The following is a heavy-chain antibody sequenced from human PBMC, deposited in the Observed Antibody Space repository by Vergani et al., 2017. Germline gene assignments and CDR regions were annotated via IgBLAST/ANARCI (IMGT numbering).Heavy chain of an antibody. CDR1: GFTFSSYG. Sequence: QVQLVESGGGVVQPGRSLRLSCAASGFTFSSYGMHWVRQAPGKGLEWVAVISYDGSNKYYADSVKGRFTLSRDNSKNTLYLQMNSLRAEDTAVYYCAKDLLYDSSGTLDYWGQGTLVTVSS. V-gene: IGHV3-30*18. J-gene: IGHJ4*02. CDR3: AKDLLYDSSGTLDY. CDR2: ISYDGSNK. D-gene: IGHD3-22*01.